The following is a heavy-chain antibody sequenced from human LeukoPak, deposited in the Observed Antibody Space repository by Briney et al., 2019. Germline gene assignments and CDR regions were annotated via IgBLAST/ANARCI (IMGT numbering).Heavy chain of an antibody. CDR2: IGTAGDT. J-gene: IGHJ3*02. CDR3: ARGGRHIVVVVAATSDALDI. V-gene: IGHV3-13*03. CDR1: GFTFSSYD. D-gene: IGHD2-15*01. Sequence: GGSLRLSCAACGFTFSSYDMHWVRQATGKGLEWVSAIGTAGDTYYPGSVKGQFTISRENAKNTLYLQMNSLRAEDTAVYYCARGGRHIVVVVAATSDALDIWGQGTMVTVSS.